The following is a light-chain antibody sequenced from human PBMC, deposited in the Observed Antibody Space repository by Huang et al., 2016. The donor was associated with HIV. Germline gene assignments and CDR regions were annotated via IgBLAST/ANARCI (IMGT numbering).Light chain of an antibody. CDR3: QQSYSTPLT. V-gene: IGKV1-39*01. Sequence: DIQMTQSPSPLSASVGDRVTITCRASQSIDTSLNWYQQKPGKAPKLLIYAASILQSGVPSRFSGSGSGTDFTLTISSLQPEDFATFYCQQSYSTPLTFGGGTKVEIK. CDR2: AAS. J-gene: IGKJ4*01. CDR1: QSIDTS.